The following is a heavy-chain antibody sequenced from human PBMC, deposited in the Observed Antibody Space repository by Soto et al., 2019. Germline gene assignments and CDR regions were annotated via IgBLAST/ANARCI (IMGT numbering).Heavy chain of an antibody. J-gene: IGHJ3*02. Sequence: SETLSLTCTVSGGSISSYYWSWIRQPPGKGLEWIGYIYYSGSTNYNPSLKSRVTISVDTSKNQFSLKLSSVTAADTAVYYCARRDSSGIAAGAFDIWGQGTMVTVAS. CDR3: ARRDSSGIAAGAFDI. CDR1: GGSISSYY. D-gene: IGHD6-13*01. CDR2: IYYSGST. V-gene: IGHV4-59*08.